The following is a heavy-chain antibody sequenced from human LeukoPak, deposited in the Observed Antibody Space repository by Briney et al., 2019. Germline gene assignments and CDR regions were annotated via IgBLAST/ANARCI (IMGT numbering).Heavy chain of an antibody. CDR1: GGSITSSSYY. V-gene: IGHV4-39*07. D-gene: IGHD4-17*01. Sequence: SETLSLTCTVSGGSITSSSYYWGWIRQPPGKGLEWIGSVYYSGNTYYNSSLKSRVTISVDTSKNQFSLKLSSVTAADTAIYYCTREYGFMTTVFHAFDIWDQGTMVTVSS. CDR3: TREYGFMTTVFHAFDI. CDR2: VYYSGNT. J-gene: IGHJ3*02.